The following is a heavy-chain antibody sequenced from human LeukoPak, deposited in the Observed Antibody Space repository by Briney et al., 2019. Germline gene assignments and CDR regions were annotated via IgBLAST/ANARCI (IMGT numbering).Heavy chain of an antibody. Sequence: SETLSLTCTVSGGSISSYYWSWIRQHPGKGLEWIGYIYYSGSTYYNPSLKSRVTISVDTSKNQFSLKLNSVTAADTAVYYCARDKTPNYSRDYYYGMDVWGQGTTVTVSS. CDR3: ARDKTPNYSRDYYYGMDV. D-gene: IGHD4-11*01. V-gene: IGHV4-59*06. CDR1: GGSISSYY. CDR2: IYYSGST. J-gene: IGHJ6*02.